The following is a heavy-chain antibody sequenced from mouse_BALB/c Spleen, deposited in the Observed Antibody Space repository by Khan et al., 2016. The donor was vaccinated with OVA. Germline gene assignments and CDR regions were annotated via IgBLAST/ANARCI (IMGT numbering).Heavy chain of an antibody. CDR1: GYSFTNYG. V-gene: IGHV9-3-1*01. D-gene: IGHD1-1*02. Sequence: QIQLVQSGPEVKKPGETVKISCKASGYSFTNYGMNWVRQAPGKGLKWMGWINTYTGEPTYADDFKGRFAFTLETSATTASLQINNLENEDTATYFGASGGYWYVDVWGAGTTVTVSS. CDR2: INTYTGEP. CDR3: ASGGYWYVDV. J-gene: IGHJ1*01.